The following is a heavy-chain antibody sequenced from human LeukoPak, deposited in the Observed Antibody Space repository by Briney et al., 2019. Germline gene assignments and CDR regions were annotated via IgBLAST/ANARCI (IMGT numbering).Heavy chain of an antibody. CDR1: GGSISSSNW. V-gene: IGHV4-4*02. Sequence: PSGTLSLTCAVSGGSISSSNWWSWVRQPPGKGLEWIGEIYHSGSTNYNPSPKSRVTISVDKSKNQFSLKLSSVTAADTAVYYCARGYSYGQYYFDYWGQGTLVTVSP. J-gene: IGHJ4*02. CDR2: IYHSGST. D-gene: IGHD5-18*01. CDR3: ARGYSYGQYYFDY.